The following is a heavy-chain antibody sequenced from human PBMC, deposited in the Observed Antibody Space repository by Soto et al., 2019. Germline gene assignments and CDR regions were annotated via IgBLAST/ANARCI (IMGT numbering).Heavy chain of an antibody. D-gene: IGHD6-19*01. CDR3: ASTKKWLAFDY. J-gene: IGHJ4*02. V-gene: IGHV4-59*01. CDR1: GDSISNYY. Sequence: QVQLQESGPGLVKPSETLSLTCTVSGDSISNYYWTWLRQPPGKGLEWIVCFYNSGNTVYNPSLNSRVIISVDTSNNQCSLRVISVTAADTAVYYCASTKKWLAFDYWGQGALVTVSS. CDR2: FYNSGNT.